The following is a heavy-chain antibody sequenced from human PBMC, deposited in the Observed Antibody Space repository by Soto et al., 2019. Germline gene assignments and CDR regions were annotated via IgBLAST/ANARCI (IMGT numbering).Heavy chain of an antibody. CDR2: ITGSGGGT. D-gene: IGHD5-18*01. Sequence: GSLRLSWAASGFTFNNYAISWVRQAPGKGLEWVTAITGSGGGTYYADSVKGRFTISRDNSRNTLYLQMDSLRAEDMAVYFCVKGSASVRPYYFDYWGQGALVTVSS. J-gene: IGHJ4*02. CDR3: VKGSASVRPYYFDY. V-gene: IGHV3-23*01. CDR1: GFTFNNYA.